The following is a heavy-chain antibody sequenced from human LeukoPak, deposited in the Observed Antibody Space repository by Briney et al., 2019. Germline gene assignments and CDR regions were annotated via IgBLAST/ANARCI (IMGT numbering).Heavy chain of an antibody. CDR3: ASTVGGWFDP. V-gene: IGHV4-4*02. J-gene: IGHJ5*02. CDR1: GGSISSSNW. D-gene: IGHD1-26*01. CDR2: IYYSGST. Sequence: PSGTLSLTCAVSGGSISSSNWWSWVRQPPGKGLEWIGYIYYSGSTNYNPSLKSRVTISVDTSKNQFSLKLSSVTAADTAVYYCASTVGGWFDPWGQGTLVTVSS.